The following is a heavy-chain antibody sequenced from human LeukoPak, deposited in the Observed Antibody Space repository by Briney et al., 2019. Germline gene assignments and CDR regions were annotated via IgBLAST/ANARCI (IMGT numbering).Heavy chain of an antibody. V-gene: IGHV3-73*01. Sequence: GGSLKLSCAASGFTFSGSAMHWVRQASGEGLEWVGRISSKANSYATAYAASVKGRFTISRDDSKNTAYLQMNSLKTEDTAVYYCTRHQDLRFLEWLFPFDYWGQGTLVTVSS. CDR3: TRHQDLRFLEWLFPFDY. J-gene: IGHJ4*02. D-gene: IGHD3-3*01. CDR1: GFTFSGSA. CDR2: ISSKANSYAT.